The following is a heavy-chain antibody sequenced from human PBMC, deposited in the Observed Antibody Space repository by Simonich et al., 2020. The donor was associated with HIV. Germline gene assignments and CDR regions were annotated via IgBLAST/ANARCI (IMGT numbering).Heavy chain of an antibody. CDR2: IYYSGST. J-gene: IGHJ5*02. CDR3: ARAKSLVEIGFDP. D-gene: IGHD2-21*01. V-gene: IGHV4-59*01. CDR1: NGSISSYF. Sequence: QVQLQESGPGLVKPSETLSLTCTVSNGSISSYFWSWIRQPPGKGLEWIGYIYYSGSTNYHPSFKSRITISVDTSKNQFSLKLTSVTAADTAVYYCARAKSLVEIGFDPWGQGTLVTVSP.